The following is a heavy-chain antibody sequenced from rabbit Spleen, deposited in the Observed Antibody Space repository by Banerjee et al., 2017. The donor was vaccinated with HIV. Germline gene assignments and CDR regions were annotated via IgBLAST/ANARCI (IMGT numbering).Heavy chain of an antibody. Sequence: QEQLVESGGGLVQPEGSLTLTCKASGFSFSDRDMMCWVRQAPGKGLEWIACINASTGKPVYATWAKGRFTISRTSSTTVTLRMTSLTAADRATYFCARDTSSSFSSYGMDLWGQGTLVTVS. CDR2: INASTGKP. V-gene: IGHV1S45*01. CDR1: GFSFSDRDM. CDR3: ARDTSSSFSSYGMDL. D-gene: IGHD1-1*01. J-gene: IGHJ6*01.